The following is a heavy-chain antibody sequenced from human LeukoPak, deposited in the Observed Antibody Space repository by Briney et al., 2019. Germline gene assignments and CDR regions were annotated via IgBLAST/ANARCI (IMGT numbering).Heavy chain of an antibody. D-gene: IGHD3-16*01. CDR2: MWDDGTNA. CDR3: AREGIAAGHAFGS. Sequence: PGGSLRLSCTASGFTFGIYGMHWVRQAPGKGLEWVAAMWDDGTNAYYAESVKGRFTISRDNGKRTLYLQMNSLRVEDTAAYYCAREGIAAGHAFGSWGQGALVTVS. CDR1: GFTFGIYG. J-gene: IGHJ4*02. V-gene: IGHV3-33*01.